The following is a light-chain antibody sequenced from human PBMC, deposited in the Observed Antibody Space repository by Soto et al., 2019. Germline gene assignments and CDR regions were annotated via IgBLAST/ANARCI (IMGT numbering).Light chain of an antibody. CDR1: SSDVGSHNL. Sequence: QSALTQPASVSGSPGQSITISCTGTSSDVGSHNLVSWYQQHPGQAPKLFIYEVSKRPLGVSARFSASKSGNTASLTISGLQAEDEAYYYCCSYGGSRAVFGGGTQLTVL. J-gene: IGLJ7*01. CDR3: CSYGGSRAV. V-gene: IGLV2-23*02. CDR2: EVS.